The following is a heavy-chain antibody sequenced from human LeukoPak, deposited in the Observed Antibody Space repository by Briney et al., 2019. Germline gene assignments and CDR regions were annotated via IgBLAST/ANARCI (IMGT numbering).Heavy chain of an antibody. D-gene: IGHD6-19*01. CDR1: GFNFKNYW. CDR2: IINDGSST. CDR3: ARARLVAGTEFDY. V-gene: IGHV3-74*01. J-gene: IGHJ4*02. Sequence: GGSPRLSCAASGFNFKNYWMHWVRHAPGKGLEWVSRIINDGSSTTYADSVKGRFTISRDNAKDTLYLQMNSLRAEDTAVYYCARARLVAGTEFDYWGQGTLVTVSS.